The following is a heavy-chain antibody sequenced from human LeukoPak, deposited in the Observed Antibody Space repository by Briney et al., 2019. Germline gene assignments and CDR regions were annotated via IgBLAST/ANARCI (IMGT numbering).Heavy chain of an antibody. CDR3: ASQGDSLDY. CDR2: IYSGGRT. J-gene: IGHJ4*02. Sequence: QSGGSLRLSCVVSGFDFSYSTMTWVRQAPGRGLEWVSVIYSGGRTYYADSVKGRFTISRDNSKNTLYLQMNSLRAEDTAVYYCASQGDSLDYWGQGTLVTVSS. CDR1: GFDFSYST. D-gene: IGHD2-21*02. V-gene: IGHV3-66*04.